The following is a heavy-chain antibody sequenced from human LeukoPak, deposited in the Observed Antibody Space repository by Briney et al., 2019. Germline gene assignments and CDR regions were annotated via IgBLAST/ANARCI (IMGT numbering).Heavy chain of an antibody. V-gene: IGHV3-21*01. D-gene: IGHD3-10*01. CDR2: ISSSSSYT. CDR3: ARDMVRGELDY. CDR1: GFTFSSYS. Sequence: GGSLRLSCAASGFTFSSYSMNWVRQAPGKGLEWVSSISSSSSYTYYADSVKGRFTISRDNAKNSLYLQMNSLRAEDTAVYYCARDMVRGELDYWGQGTLVTVSS. J-gene: IGHJ4*02.